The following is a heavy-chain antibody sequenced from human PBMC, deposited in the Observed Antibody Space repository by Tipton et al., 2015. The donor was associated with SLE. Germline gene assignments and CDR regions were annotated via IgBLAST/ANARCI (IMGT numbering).Heavy chain of an antibody. J-gene: IGHJ5*02. V-gene: IGHV4-4*07. CDR3: ARAEGYYDSSGSFQMWFDP. Sequence: TLSLTCTVSDVFISSHSWSWFRHPAWKGLEWIGRIFLNGNTKYIPSLTSRVTMSIDTSRNQFSLKLTSVTAADTAVYYCARAEGYYDSSGSFQMWFDPWGQGTLVTVSS. CDR1: DVFISSHS. D-gene: IGHD3-22*01. CDR2: IFLNGNT.